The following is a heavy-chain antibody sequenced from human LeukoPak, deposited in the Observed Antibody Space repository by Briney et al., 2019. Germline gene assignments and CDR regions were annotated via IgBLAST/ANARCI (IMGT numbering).Heavy chain of an antibody. Sequence: PSETLSLTCTVSRASISDNYWSWSRQPAGKALEWIGRTYTSGDTNYDPSLKSRASVSVDTSKNQFYLSLRYVTAADTAVYYCTIGGASGSLAHWGPGTLVTVSS. CDR3: TIGGASGSLAH. D-gene: IGHD6-13*01. CDR2: TYTSGDT. CDR1: RASISDNY. J-gene: IGHJ4*02. V-gene: IGHV4-4*07.